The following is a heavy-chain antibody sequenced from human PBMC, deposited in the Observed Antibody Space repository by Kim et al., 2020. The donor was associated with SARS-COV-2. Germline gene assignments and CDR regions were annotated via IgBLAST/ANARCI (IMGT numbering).Heavy chain of an antibody. CDR2: INPSGGST. Sequence: ASVKVSCKASGYTFTSYYMHWVRQAPGQGLEWMGIINPSGGSTSYAQKFQGRVTMTRDTSTSTVYMELSSLRSEDTAVYYCARDGSRVGWLQSGLFDPWGQGTLVTVSS. CDR1: GYTFTSYY. D-gene: IGHD1-26*01. CDR3: ARDGSRVGWLQSGLFDP. V-gene: IGHV1-46*01. J-gene: IGHJ5*02.